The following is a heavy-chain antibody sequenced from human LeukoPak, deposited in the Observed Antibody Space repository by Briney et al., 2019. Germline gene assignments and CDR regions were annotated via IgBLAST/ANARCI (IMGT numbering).Heavy chain of an antibody. Sequence: ASVKVSCKASGYTFTGYYLHWVRQAPGQGLEWMGWINPISGVTGSAQKFQCRVTMTRDKSISTVYMELSRLKSDATAIYFCARVGSSGWYHWFDPWGQGTLVTVSS. CDR2: INPISGVT. J-gene: IGHJ5*02. CDR3: ARVGSSGWYHWFDP. V-gene: IGHV1-2*02. CDR1: GYTFTGYY. D-gene: IGHD6-19*01.